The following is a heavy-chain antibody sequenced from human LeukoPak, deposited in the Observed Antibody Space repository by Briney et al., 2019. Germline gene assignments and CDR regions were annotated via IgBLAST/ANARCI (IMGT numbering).Heavy chain of an antibody. CDR3: ARGGSSGSDRDHAFDI. V-gene: IGHV4-39*07. CDR1: GGSISSSSYY. J-gene: IGHJ3*02. CDR2: IYYSGST. D-gene: IGHD3-22*01. Sequence: SETLSLTCTVSGGSISSSSYYWGWIRQPPGKGLEWIVSIYYSGSTYYNPSLKSRVTISVDTSKNQFSLKLSSVTAADTAVYYCARGGSSGSDRDHAFDIWGQGTMVTVSS.